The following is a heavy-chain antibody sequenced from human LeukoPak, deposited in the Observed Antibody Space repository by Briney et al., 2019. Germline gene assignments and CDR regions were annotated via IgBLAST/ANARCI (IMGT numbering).Heavy chain of an antibody. CDR2: ISGSGVIT. D-gene: IGHD1-26*01. CDR1: GFTFSNYA. V-gene: IGHV3-23*01. CDR3: AKEWWEPTRDDYFDY. J-gene: IGHJ4*02. Sequence: GGPLRLSCAASGFTFSNYAMSWVRQAPGKGLEWVSVISGSGVITYYADSVKGRFTISRDNSKNTVYLQMNSLRAEDTAVYYCAKEWWEPTRDDYFDYWGQGTLVTVSS.